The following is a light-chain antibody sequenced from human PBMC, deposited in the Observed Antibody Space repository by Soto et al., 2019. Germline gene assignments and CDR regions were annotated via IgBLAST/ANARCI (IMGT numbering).Light chain of an antibody. V-gene: IGKV3-20*01. CDR2: GAS. CDR3: QQSGTSPLT. J-gene: IGKJ4*01. Sequence: ETVLTQSPATLSLSPGQRATLSCRASQSVSNNYLAWYQQKPGQAPRLLIYGASNRATGIPDRFSGSGSATDFTLTISRLEPEDFAVYFCQQSGTSPLTFGGGTKVDIK. CDR1: QSVSNNY.